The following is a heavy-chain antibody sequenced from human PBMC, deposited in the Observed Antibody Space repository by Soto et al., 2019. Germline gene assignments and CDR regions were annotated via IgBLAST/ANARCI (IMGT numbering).Heavy chain of an antibody. CDR1: GGSINNYY. D-gene: IGHD5-12*01. J-gene: IGHJ4*02. CDR2: IYYSGST. V-gene: IGHV4-59*06. Sequence: SATLSLTCTVSGGSINNYYWSWIRQHPGKGLEWIGYIYYSGSTYYNPSLKSRVTISVDTSKNQFSLKLSSVTAADTAVYYCARDLFGGYCLDYWGQGALVTVSS. CDR3: ARDLFGGYCLDY.